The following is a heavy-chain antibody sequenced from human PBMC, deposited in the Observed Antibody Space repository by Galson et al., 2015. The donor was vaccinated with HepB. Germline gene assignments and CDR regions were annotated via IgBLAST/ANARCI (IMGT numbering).Heavy chain of an antibody. J-gene: IGHJ6*03. CDR1: GFTFSSYA. Sequence: SLRLSCAASGFTFSSYAMSWVRQAPGKGLEWVSAISGSGGSTYYADSVKGRFTISRDNSKNTLYLQMNSLRAEDTAVYYCAKTLRGHRAIYYYYYMDVWGKGTTVTVSS. CDR2: ISGSGGST. D-gene: IGHD2-15*01. CDR3: AKTLRGHRAIYYYYYMDV. V-gene: IGHV3-23*01.